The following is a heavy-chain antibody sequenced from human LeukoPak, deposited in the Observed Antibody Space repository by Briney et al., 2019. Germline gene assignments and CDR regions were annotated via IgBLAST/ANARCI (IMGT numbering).Heavy chain of an antibody. CDR1: GYSFTSYW. V-gene: IGHV5-51*01. Sequence: GESLKISCKGSGYSFTSYWIGWVRQMPGKGLEWMGIIYPCDSDTRYSPSFQGQVTISADKSISTAYLQWSSLRAADTAMYYCARRGEVVAANYGMDVWGQGTTVTVSS. D-gene: IGHD2-15*01. CDR3: ARRGEVVAANYGMDV. CDR2: IYPCDSDT. J-gene: IGHJ6*02.